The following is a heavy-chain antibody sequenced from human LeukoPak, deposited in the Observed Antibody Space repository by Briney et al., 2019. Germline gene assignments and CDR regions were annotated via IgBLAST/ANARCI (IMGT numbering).Heavy chain of an antibody. Sequence: GGSLRLSCAASGFTFSNSAMNWVRQAPGKGLEWVSSITSGSSYAYYADSVKGRFTISRGNAKNSLHLQMNSLRAEDTALYYCARGKYTVLTANDAFDIWGQGTMVTVSS. V-gene: IGHV3-21*01. CDR2: ITSGSSYA. D-gene: IGHD4-11*01. J-gene: IGHJ3*02. CDR3: ARGKYTVLTANDAFDI. CDR1: GFTFSNSA.